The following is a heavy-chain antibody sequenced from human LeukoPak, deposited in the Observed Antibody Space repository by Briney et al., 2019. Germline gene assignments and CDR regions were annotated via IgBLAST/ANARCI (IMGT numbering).Heavy chain of an antibody. V-gene: IGHV1-69*02. CDR2: IIPILGIA. CDR1: GGTFSSYT. Sequence: GSSVKVSCKASGGTFSSYTISWVRQAPGQGLEWMGRIIPILGIANYAQKFQGRVTITADKSTSTAYMELSSLRSEDTAVYYCASEYYDSSGYPPKYDYWGQGTLVTVSS. J-gene: IGHJ4*02. CDR3: ASEYYDSSGYPPKYDY. D-gene: IGHD3-22*01.